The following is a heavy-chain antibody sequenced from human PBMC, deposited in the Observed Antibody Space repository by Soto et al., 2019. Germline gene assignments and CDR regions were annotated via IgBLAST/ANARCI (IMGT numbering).Heavy chain of an antibody. CDR1: GYSFTSYG. J-gene: IGHJ6*02. V-gene: IGHV1-18*01. CDR3: ARDKNRFYGMDV. CDR2: IFPYNGNT. Sequence: QVQLVQSGAEVKKAGASLKVSCKASGYSFTSYGISWVRQAPGQGLEWVGWIFPYNGNTNYAKKLQDRVTMTTDTSTNTAYMELRSLRSDDTAVYYCARDKNRFYGMDVWGQGTTVTVSS.